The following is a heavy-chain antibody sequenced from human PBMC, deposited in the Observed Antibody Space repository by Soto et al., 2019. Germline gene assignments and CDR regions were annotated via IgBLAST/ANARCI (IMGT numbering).Heavy chain of an antibody. D-gene: IGHD2-15*01. Sequence: GGSLRLSCAASGFTFSSYSMNWVRQAPGKGLEWVSSISSSSSYIYYADSVKGRFTISRDNAKNSLYLQMNSLRAEDTAVYYCARDCSGGSCYNGFDYWGQGTLVTVSS. J-gene: IGHJ4*02. CDR3: ARDCSGGSCYNGFDY. CDR2: ISSSSSYI. V-gene: IGHV3-21*01. CDR1: GFTFSSYS.